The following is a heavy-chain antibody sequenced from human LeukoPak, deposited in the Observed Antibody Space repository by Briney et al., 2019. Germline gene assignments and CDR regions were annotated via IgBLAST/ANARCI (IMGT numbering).Heavy chain of an antibody. CDR2: IYPGDSDT. D-gene: IGHD5-18*01. V-gene: IGHV5-51*01. J-gene: IGHJ4*02. CDR3: ARHARIQLWLKDGGPGFSFDC. CDR1: GYSFTSYW. Sequence: GESLKISCKGSGYSFTSYWIGWVRQMPGKGLEWMGIIYPGDSDTRYSPSFQGRVTISADKSISTAYLQWSSLKASDTAMYYCARHARIQLWLKDGGPGFSFDCWGQGTLVTVSS.